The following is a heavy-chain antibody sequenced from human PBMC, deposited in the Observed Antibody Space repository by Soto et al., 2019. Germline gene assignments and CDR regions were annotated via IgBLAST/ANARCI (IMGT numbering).Heavy chain of an antibody. D-gene: IGHD2-15*01. Sequence: PGGSLRLSCAASGFTFSNYWMHWVRQAPGKGLVWVSRINADGSSTSYVDSVKGRFTISRDNAENTVYLQMNSLRAEDTAIYYCGRDPDTPVCMDVWGIGTTVTVSS. V-gene: IGHV3-74*01. CDR3: GRDPDTPVCMDV. CDR2: INADGSST. J-gene: IGHJ6*04. CDR1: GFTFSNYW.